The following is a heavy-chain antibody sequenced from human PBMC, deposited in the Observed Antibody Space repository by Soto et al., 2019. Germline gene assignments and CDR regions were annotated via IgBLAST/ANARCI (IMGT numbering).Heavy chain of an antibody. J-gene: IGHJ4*02. CDR1: GVSITTNGYS. D-gene: IGHD3-16*01. Sequence: SETLSLTXAVSGVSITTNGYSWSWIRQPPGKGLEWIGYIYPSGTIFYNPSLNSRVTISADTSNNQFSLKLTSVTAADTAVYFCATYTAFAKYYFDYWGRGTLVTVSS. V-gene: IGHV4-30-2*01. CDR3: ATYTAFAKYYFDY. CDR2: IYPSGTI.